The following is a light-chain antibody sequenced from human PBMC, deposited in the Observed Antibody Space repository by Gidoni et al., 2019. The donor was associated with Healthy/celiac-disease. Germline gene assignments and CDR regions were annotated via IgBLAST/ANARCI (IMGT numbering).Light chain of an antibody. CDR3: CSYAGSRV. Sequence: QSALPQPAPLPGSPGQSITTPCTGTSSDVGSYNLVSWYQQHPGKAPKLMIYEGSKRPSGVSNRFSGSKSGNTASLTISGLQAEDEADYYCCSYAGSRVFGGGTKLTVL. CDR1: SSDVGSYNL. V-gene: IGLV2-23*01. J-gene: IGLJ3*02. CDR2: EGS.